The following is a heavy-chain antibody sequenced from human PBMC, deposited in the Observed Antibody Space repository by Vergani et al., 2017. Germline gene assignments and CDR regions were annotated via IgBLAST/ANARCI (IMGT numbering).Heavy chain of an antibody. Sequence: QVQLQESGPGVVKPSQTLSLTCAVSGGSISSGDHCWTCIRQRPGKVLEWIGYIFYSGTTYANPSLRSRRTISVDTSQNQSSLKLRSVTAADTAVYYCARGDTQVPATAHFYYMDVWGKGTTVVVSS. V-gene: IGHV4-31*11. CDR1: GGSISSGDHC. CDR3: ARGDTQVPATAHFYYMDV. J-gene: IGHJ6*03. CDR2: IFYSGTT. D-gene: IGHD6-25*01.